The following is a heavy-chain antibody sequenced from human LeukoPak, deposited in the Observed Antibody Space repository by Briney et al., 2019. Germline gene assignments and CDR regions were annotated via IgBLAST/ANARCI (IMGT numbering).Heavy chain of an antibody. Sequence: GGSLRLSCAASGFSFSSYSMNWVRQAPGKGLEWVSYISSSGSTIYYADSVKGRFTISRDNAKNSLYLQMNSLRAEDTAVYYCARDGCSSTRCYDYWGQGTLVTVSS. D-gene: IGHD2-2*01. J-gene: IGHJ4*02. CDR1: GFSFSSYS. CDR3: ARDGCSSTRCYDY. V-gene: IGHV3-48*01. CDR2: ISSSGSTI.